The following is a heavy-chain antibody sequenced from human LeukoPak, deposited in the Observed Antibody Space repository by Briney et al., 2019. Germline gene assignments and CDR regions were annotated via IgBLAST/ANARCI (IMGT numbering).Heavy chain of an antibody. D-gene: IGHD3-9*01. Sequence: GGSLRLSCAASGFTFSSFGMHWVRQAPGKGLEWVAVISYDGSNEYYADSVKGRFTISRDNSKNTLYLQMNSLRAEDTAVYYCAREPYDILTGDYYYYGMDVWGQGTTVTVSS. CDR2: ISYDGSNE. CDR1: GFTFSSFG. V-gene: IGHV3-30*03. J-gene: IGHJ6*02. CDR3: AREPYDILTGDYYYYGMDV.